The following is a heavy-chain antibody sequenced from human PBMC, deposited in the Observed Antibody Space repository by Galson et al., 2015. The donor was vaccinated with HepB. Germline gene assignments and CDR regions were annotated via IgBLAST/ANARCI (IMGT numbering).Heavy chain of an antibody. CDR1: GFNFNSYG. Sequence: SLRLSCAASGFNFNSYGMHWVRQAPGKGLEWVSVLSNDYDGSNKYYADSVRGRFTISRDNSENTLYLQMNSLRVEDTAVYYCARAGRYSSSWSATGYYYYMDVWGKGTTVTVSS. J-gene: IGHJ6*03. CDR3: ARAGRYSSSWSATGYYYYMDV. D-gene: IGHD6-13*01. V-gene: IGHV3-30*03. CDR2: LSNDYDGSNK.